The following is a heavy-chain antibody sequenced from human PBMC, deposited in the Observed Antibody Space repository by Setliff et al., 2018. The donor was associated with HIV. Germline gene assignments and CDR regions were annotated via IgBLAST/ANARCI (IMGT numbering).Heavy chain of an antibody. J-gene: IGHJ6*03. V-gene: IGHV3-30*02. Sequence: GGSLRLSCAASGFSFGSYGLHWVRQAPGKGLEWLTFIRYDGTNEYYADSVKGRFSISRDNSKNTVNLQMSSLIGEDTAVYYCARDAAALPAINYYYYYIDFWGKGTTVTVSS. D-gene: IGHD5-18*01. CDR1: GFSFGSYG. CDR2: IRYDGTNE. CDR3: ARDAAALPAINYYYYYIDF.